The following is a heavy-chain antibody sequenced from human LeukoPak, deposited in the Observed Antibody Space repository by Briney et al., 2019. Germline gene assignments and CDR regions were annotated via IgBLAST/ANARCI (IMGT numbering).Heavy chain of an antibody. Sequence: ASVKVSCMASGYTFTGYYMHWVRQAPGQGLEWMGIINPSGGSTSCAQKFQGRVTMTRDTSTSTVYMELSSLRSEDTAVYYCARAGRDGYNIVDYWGQGTLVTVSS. CDR1: GYTFTGYY. J-gene: IGHJ4*02. CDR2: INPSGGST. V-gene: IGHV1-46*01. D-gene: IGHD5-24*01. CDR3: ARAGRDGYNIVDY.